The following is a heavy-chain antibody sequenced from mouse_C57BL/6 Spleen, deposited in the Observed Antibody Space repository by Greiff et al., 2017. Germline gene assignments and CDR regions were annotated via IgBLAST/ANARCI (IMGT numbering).Heavy chain of an antibody. J-gene: IGHJ1*03. Sequence: VQLQQSGPELVKPGASVKISCKASGYTFTDYYMNWVKQSHGKSLEWIGDINPNNGGTSYNQKFKGKATLTVDKSSSTAYMELRSLTSEDSAVYYCARSGLLLRFYWYFDVWGTGTTVTVSS. D-gene: IGHD1-1*01. CDR1: GYTFTDYY. CDR3: ARSGLLLRFYWYFDV. CDR2: INPNNGGT. V-gene: IGHV1-26*01.